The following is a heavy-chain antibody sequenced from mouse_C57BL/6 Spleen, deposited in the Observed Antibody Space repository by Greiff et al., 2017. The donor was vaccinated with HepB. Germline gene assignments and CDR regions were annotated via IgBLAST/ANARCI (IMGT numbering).Heavy chain of an antibody. V-gene: IGHV5-17*01. J-gene: IGHJ2*01. CDR2: ISSGSSTI. CDR1: GFTFSDYG. D-gene: IGHD2-3*01. Sequence: EVKLVESGGGLVKPGGSLKLSCAASGFTFSDYGMHWVRQAPEKGLEWVAYISSGSSTIYYADTVKGRFTISRDNAKNTLFLQMTSLRSEDTAMYYCARYGYYYFDYWGQGTTLTVSS. CDR3: ARYGYYYFDY.